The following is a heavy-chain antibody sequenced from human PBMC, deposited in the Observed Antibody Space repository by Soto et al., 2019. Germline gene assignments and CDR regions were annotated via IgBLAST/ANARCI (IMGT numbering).Heavy chain of an antibody. V-gene: IGHV3-30*18. CDR3: AKGRLAYSGSYSFDY. Sequence: QLQLVESGGGVVQPGKSLRLSCAASGFTFSTYGMHWVRQAPGKGLEWVALISYDGGVTKYVDSVKGRFTISRDSSTNTLFLQMNSLRAEDTAVYYCAKGRLAYSGSYSFDYWGQGTLVSVSS. D-gene: IGHD1-26*01. J-gene: IGHJ4*02. CDR1: GFTFSTYG. CDR2: ISYDGGVT.